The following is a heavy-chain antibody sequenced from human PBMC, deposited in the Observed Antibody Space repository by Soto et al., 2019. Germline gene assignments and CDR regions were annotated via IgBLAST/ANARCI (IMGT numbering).Heavy chain of an antibody. J-gene: IGHJ4*02. CDR3: ARTALRWEVGAEGSYVDY. V-gene: IGHV5-51*01. CDR2: SYPGDSDT. Sequence: HGESLKLSCKGSGYSFTSYWIGWVRQMPGKGLEWMGISYPGDSDTRYGPSFQGLVTISADKSISTAYLQGSSLKAPDTAMYYCARTALRWEVGAEGSYVDYWGQGTLVTVSS. D-gene: IGHD1-26*01. CDR1: GYSFTSYW.